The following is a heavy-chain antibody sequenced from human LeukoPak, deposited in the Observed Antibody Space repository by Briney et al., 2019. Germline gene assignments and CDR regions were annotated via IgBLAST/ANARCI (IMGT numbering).Heavy chain of an antibody. V-gene: IGHV3-30*18. J-gene: IGHJ6*02. CDR3: VKSYGSSHYYYYGLDV. D-gene: IGHD3-10*01. CDR2: ISYDGINK. Sequence: GGSLRLSCAASGFTFSDYGMHWVRQAPGKGLEWVAVISYDGINKYSADSVKGRFTVSRDNSRNTLSLQMNSLRPEDTAMYYCVKSYGSSHYYYYGLDVWGQGTTVTVSS. CDR1: GFTFSDYG.